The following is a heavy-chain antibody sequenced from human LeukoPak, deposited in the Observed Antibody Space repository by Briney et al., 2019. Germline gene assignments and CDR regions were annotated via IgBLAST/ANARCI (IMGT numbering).Heavy chain of an antibody. CDR3: ARDKRHSYGRYFAH. D-gene: IGHD5-18*01. V-gene: IGHV4-59*01. J-gene: IGHJ4*02. Sequence: SETLSLTCSVFGDPISTYHWNWLRKPPGKGLEWIAYMQSTGNSQYNPSLKSRVAMSVDTSKNQVVLNLSSVTAADTAVYYCARDKRHSYGRYFAHWGQGMLVAVSS. CDR1: GDPISTYH. CDR2: MQSTGNS.